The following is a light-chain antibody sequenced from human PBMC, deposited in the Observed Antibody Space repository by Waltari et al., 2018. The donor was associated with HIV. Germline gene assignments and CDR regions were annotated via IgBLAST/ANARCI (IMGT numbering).Light chain of an antibody. J-gene: IGLJ2*01. CDR3: CSYAGSSTFV. CDR1: SSDVGSYNL. CDR2: EVS. Sequence: QSALTQPASVSGSPGQSITISCTGTSSDVGSYNLVSWYQQHPGKAPKLIIYEVSKGPSGVSNRFSGSKSGNTASLTISGLQAEDEADYYCCSYAGSSTFVFGGGTKLTVL. V-gene: IGLV2-23*02.